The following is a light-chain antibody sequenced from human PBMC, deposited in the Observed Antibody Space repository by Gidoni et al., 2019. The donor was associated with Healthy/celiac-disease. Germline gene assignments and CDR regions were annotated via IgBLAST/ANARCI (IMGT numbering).Light chain of an antibody. Sequence: DIQMTQSPSSLSASVGDRVTITCRASQGISNYLAWYQQQPGKVPKLLIYAASTLQSGVPSRFSGSGSGTDFPLTISSLHPEYVATYYCQKYNSASFTFGGGTKVEIK. CDR3: QKYNSASFT. CDR1: QGISNY. CDR2: AAS. V-gene: IGKV1-27*01. J-gene: IGKJ4*01.